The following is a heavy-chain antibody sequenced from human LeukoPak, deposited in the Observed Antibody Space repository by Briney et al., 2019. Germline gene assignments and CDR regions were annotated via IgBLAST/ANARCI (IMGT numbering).Heavy chain of an antibody. CDR1: GFTFSSYS. CDR2: ISDSSFYI. D-gene: IGHD2-2*01. Sequence: GGSLRLSCAASGFTFSSYSMSWVRQAPGKGLEWVSSISDSSFYIYYADSVEGRFTISRDNAKNSLYLQMNSLRAEDTGVYYCANHFACGSTSCPPFDYWGQGTLVTVSA. J-gene: IGHJ4*02. CDR3: ANHFACGSTSCPPFDY. V-gene: IGHV3-21*01.